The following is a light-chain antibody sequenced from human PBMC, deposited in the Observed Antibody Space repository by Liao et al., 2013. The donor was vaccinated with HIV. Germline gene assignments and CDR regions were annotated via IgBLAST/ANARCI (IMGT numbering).Light chain of an antibody. Sequence: SHVLTQPSSVSVAPGQTARITCGGNNIGSKSVHWYQKKPGQVPVMVIYYDVERPSGIAERFSGSNSGNTATLTIRRVEAGDEADYYCQVWDSSGDHPRVFGGGTKLTVL. CDR2: YDV. J-gene: IGLJ3*02. CDR1: NIGSKS. CDR3: QVWDSSGDHPRV. V-gene: IGLV3-21*04.